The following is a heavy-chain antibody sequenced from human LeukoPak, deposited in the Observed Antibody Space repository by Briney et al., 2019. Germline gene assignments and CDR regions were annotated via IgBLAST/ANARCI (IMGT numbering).Heavy chain of an antibody. D-gene: IGHD1-26*01. CDR2: ISPNSGGT. CDR3: ARVPLVGGSYHFDY. V-gene: IGHV1-2*02. J-gene: IGHJ4*02. Sequence: ASVKVSCKASGYTFTGYYMHWVRQAPGQGLEWMGWISPNSGGTNYAQKLQGRVTMTTDTSTSTAYMELRSLRSDDTAVYYCARVPLVGGSYHFDYWGQGTLVTVSS. CDR1: GYTFTGYY.